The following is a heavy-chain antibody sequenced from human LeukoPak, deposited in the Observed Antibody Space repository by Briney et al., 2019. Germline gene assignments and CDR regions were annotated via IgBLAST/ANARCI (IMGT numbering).Heavy chain of an antibody. Sequence: PSETLSLTCTVSGGSISSYYWSWIRQPPGKGLEWIGYIYYSGSTNYNPSLKSRVTISVDTSKNQFSLKPSSVTAADTAVYYCARYRGWSTFDYWGQGTLVTVSS. D-gene: IGHD6-19*01. V-gene: IGHV4-59*01. CDR2: IYYSGST. CDR3: ARYRGWSTFDY. CDR1: GGSISSYY. J-gene: IGHJ4*02.